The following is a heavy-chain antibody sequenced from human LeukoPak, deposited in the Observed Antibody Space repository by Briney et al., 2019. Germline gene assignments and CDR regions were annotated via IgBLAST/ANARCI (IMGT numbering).Heavy chain of an antibody. V-gene: IGHV4-39*07. CDR2: IYYSGST. Sequence: SETLSLTCTVSGGSISSRNYYWGWIRQPPGKRLEWIGSIYYSGSTFYNPSLKSRVTISVDTSKNQFSLQLSSVTAADTAVYYCARDWNRYAYWGQGTLVTVSS. CDR1: GGSISSRNYY. D-gene: IGHD1-1*01. CDR3: ARDWNRYAY. J-gene: IGHJ4*02.